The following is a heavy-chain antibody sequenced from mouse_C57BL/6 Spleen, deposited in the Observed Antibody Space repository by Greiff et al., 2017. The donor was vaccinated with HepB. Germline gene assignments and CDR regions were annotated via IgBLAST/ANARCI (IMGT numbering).Heavy chain of an antibody. Sequence: EVQLQQSGPELVKPGASVKISCKASGYTFTDYYMNWVKQSHGKSLEWIGDINPNNGGTSYNQKFKGKATLTVDKSSSTAYMELRSLTSEDSAVYYCARSDSSGIAYWGQGTLVTVSA. CDR3: ARSDSSGIAY. V-gene: IGHV1-26*01. J-gene: IGHJ3*01. CDR1: GYTFTDYY. D-gene: IGHD3-2*02. CDR2: INPNNGGT.